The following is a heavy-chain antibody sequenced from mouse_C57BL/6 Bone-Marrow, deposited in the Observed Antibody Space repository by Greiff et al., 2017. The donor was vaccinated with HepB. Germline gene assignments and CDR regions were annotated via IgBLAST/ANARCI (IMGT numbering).Heavy chain of an antibody. CDR1: GFTFSDYG. V-gene: IGHV5-17*01. Sequence: EVMLVESGGGLVKPGGSLKLSCAASGFTFSDYGMHWVRQAPEKGLEWVAYISSGSSTIYYADTVKGRFTISRDNAKNTLFLQMTSLRSEDTAMYYCAKIYFGFAYWGQGTLVTVSA. CDR2: ISSGSSTI. D-gene: IGHD2-1*01. CDR3: AKIYFGFAY. J-gene: IGHJ3*01.